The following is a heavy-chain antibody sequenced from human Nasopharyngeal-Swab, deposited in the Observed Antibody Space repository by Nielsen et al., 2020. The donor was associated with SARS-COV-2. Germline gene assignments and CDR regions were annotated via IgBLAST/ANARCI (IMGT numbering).Heavy chain of an antibody. V-gene: IGHV3-74*01. D-gene: IGHD1-20*01. CDR1: GFTFSSYW. CDR3: AKERPITGTTYGYDFDF. J-gene: IGHJ4*02. Sequence: GESLKISCAASGFTFSSYWMHWVRQAPGKGLVWVSRINSDGSSTSYADSVKGRFTISRDNAKNTLYLQMNSLRVDDTAVYYCAKERPITGTTYGYDFDFWGRGTLVTVSS. CDR2: INSDGSST.